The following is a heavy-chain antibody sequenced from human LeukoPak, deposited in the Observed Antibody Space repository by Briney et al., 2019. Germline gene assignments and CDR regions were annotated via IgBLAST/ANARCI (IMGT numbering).Heavy chain of an antibody. D-gene: IGHD3-22*01. Sequence: SETLSLTCTVSGGSISSRNYYWGWIRQPPGKGREWIGSIYYSGSTYYKSSLKSRITISVDASKNQFSLKLSSVTAADTAVYYCARNVTGGSSGYWRFDYWGQGTLVTVSS. CDR3: ARNVTGGSSGYWRFDY. CDR1: GGSISSRNYY. V-gene: IGHV4-39*01. J-gene: IGHJ4*02. CDR2: IYYSGST.